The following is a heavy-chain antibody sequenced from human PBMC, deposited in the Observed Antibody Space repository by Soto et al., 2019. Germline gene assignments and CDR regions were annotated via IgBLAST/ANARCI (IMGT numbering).Heavy chain of an antibody. J-gene: IGHJ4*02. CDR3: TTDPPPDIVVVPAAISVIRGDLFDS. D-gene: IGHD2-2*01. Sequence: GGSLRLSCAASGFTFSNAWMSWVRQAPGKGLEWVGRIKSKTDGGTTDYAATVKGRFTISRDDSNNTPSLQMNSLKTEDTAVYYCTTDPPPDIVVVPAAISVIRGDLFDSWGQGTLVTVSS. CDR2: IKSKTDGGTT. V-gene: IGHV3-15*01. CDR1: GFTFSNAW.